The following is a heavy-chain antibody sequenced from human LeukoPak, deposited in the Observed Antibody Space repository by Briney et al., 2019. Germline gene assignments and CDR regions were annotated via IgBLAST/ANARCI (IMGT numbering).Heavy chain of an antibody. CDR1: GGSISSYY. J-gene: IGHJ4*02. CDR3: AGGYCSGGSCSSGSSFVY. Sequence: SETLSLTXTVSGGSISSYYWSWIRQPAGKGLEWIGRIYTSGSTNYNPSLKSRVTMSVDTSKDQFSLKLSSVTAADTAVYYCAGGYCSGGSCSSGSSFVYWGQGTLVTVSS. CDR2: IYTSGST. V-gene: IGHV4-4*07. D-gene: IGHD2-15*01.